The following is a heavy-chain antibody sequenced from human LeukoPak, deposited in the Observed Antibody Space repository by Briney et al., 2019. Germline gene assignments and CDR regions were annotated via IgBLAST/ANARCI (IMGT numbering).Heavy chain of an antibody. CDR3: AKDENNWNYPN. CDR1: GFTFSSYA. V-gene: IGHV3-23*01. D-gene: IGHD1-7*01. J-gene: IGHJ4*02. Sequence: GGSLRLSCTASGFTFSSYAMSWVRQAPGKGLEWVSAISGSGGSTYYADSVKGRFTISRDNSKNTLYLQMNSLRAEDTAVYYCAKDENNWNYPNWGLGTLVTVSS. CDR2: ISGSGGST.